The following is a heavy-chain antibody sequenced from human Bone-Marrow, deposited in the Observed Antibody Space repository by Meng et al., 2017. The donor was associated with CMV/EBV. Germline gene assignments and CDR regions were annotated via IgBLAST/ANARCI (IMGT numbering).Heavy chain of an antibody. CDR3: ASSCSSTSCYLVLFQH. CDR1: GGTFSSYT. Sequence: KISCKASGGTFSSYTISWVRQAPGQGLEWMGRIIPILGIANYAQKFQGRVTITADKSTSTAYMELSSLRSEDTAVYYCASSCSSTSCYLVLFQHWGQGTLVTVSS. J-gene: IGHJ1*01. D-gene: IGHD2-2*01. V-gene: IGHV1-69*02. CDR2: IIPILGIA.